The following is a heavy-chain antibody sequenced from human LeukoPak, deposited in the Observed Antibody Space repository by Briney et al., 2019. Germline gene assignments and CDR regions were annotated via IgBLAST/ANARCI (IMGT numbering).Heavy chain of an antibody. Sequence: GGSLRLSCAASEFTFSSYWMSWVRQAPGKGLEWVAVISYDGSNKYYADSVKGRFTISRDNSKNALYLQMNSLRAEDTAVYYCAKEYYDFWSGLPGSKYYYYYGMDVWGQGTTVTVSS. J-gene: IGHJ6*02. V-gene: IGHV3-30*18. D-gene: IGHD3-3*01. CDR2: ISYDGSNK. CDR1: EFTFSSYW. CDR3: AKEYYDFWSGLPGSKYYYYYGMDV.